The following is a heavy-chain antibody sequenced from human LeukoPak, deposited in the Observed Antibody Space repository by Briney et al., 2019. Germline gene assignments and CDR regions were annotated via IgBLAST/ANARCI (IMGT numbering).Heavy chain of an antibody. CDR1: GFPFISYS. J-gene: IGHJ4*02. CDR2: ISGDGTIK. CDR3: SRSQFDY. V-gene: IGHV3-74*03. Sequence: GGSLRLSCEPSGFPFISYSMLWVRQAPAKGLVWVSRISGDGTIKTYADFVRGRFIVSRDNTKNILYLQMNSLKVEDTATYFCSRSQFDYWGQGVLVTVSS.